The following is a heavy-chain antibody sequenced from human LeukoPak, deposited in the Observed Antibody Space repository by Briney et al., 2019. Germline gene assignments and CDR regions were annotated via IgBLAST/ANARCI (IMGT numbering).Heavy chain of an antibody. CDR2: IYITGST. CDR1: GGSIINYY. D-gene: IGHD3-22*01. CDR3: ARLKFYDSTGYNPGYYMDV. Sequence: SETLSLTCTVSGGSIINYYWSWIRQSARKGLERVGNIYITGSTNYNPSLKSRLTMSVDTSKNQFSLKLRSVTAADTAVYYCARLKFYDSTGYNPGYYMDVWGKGITVTVSS. V-gene: IGHV4-4*07. J-gene: IGHJ6*03.